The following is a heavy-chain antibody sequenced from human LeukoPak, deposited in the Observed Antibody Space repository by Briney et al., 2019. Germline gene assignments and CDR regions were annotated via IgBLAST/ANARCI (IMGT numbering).Heavy chain of an antibody. D-gene: IGHD3-16*01. J-gene: IGHJ3*02. CDR2: IKEDGGDK. CDR1: GFTSSSYW. CDR3: ARGKSYTLDI. Sequence: GGSLRLSCAASGFTSSSYWMHWVRQAPGKGLEWVANIKEDGGDKHYVDSLKGRFTISRDNAKNSLYLQMNSLRAEDTAVYYCARGKSYTLDIWGQGTMVTVSS. V-gene: IGHV3-7*01.